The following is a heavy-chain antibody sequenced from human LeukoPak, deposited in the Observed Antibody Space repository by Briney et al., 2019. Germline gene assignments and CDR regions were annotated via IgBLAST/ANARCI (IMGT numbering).Heavy chain of an antibody. CDR1: GFTFTTFG. Sequence: PGVSLRLSCAASGFTFTTFGIHWVRQAPGKGLEWLAAISPHGDIEYYTDSVKGRFTISRDNSKNMIYLQMNSLRGEDSAVYYCAKINNNDDYWGQGNLVTVSS. D-gene: IGHD1/OR15-1a*01. J-gene: IGHJ4*02. CDR3: AKINNNDDY. CDR2: ISPHGDIE. V-gene: IGHV3-30*18.